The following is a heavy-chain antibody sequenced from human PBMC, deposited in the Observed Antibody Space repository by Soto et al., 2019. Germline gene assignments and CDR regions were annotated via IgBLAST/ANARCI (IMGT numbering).Heavy chain of an antibody. CDR2: ISAYNGNT. D-gene: IGHD6-13*01. Sequence: QVQLVQSGAEVKKPGASVKVSCKASGYTFTSYGISWVRQAPGQGLEWMGWISAYNGNTNYAQKLQGRVTMTTDTSTSTADMELRSLRADDTAVYYCARDSGIAAAGTGGFYYWGQGTLVTVSS. CDR3: ARDSGIAAAGTGGFYY. V-gene: IGHV1-18*01. J-gene: IGHJ4*02. CDR1: GYTFTSYG.